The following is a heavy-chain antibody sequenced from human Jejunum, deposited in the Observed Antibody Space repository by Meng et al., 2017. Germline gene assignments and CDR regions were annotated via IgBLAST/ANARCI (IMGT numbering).Heavy chain of an antibody. D-gene: IGHD2/OR15-2a*01. CDR3: ARDVRGGAFDI. J-gene: IGHJ3*02. V-gene: IGHV3-7*01. CDR2: IKEDGGAK. CDR1: GFTFSNYW. Sequence: GESLKISCEASGFTFSNYWMSWVRQAPGKGLEWVANIKEDGGAKFYVDSVKGRFTISRDNAKPSLDLQMNSVRAEDTAVYYCARDVRGGAFDIWGQGTMVTVSS.